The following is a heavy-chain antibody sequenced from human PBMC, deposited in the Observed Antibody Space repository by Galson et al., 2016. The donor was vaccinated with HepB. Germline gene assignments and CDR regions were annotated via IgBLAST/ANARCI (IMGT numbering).Heavy chain of an antibody. CDR1: GDTFTKYH. J-gene: IGHJ3*01. CDR2: INPRHGSP. CDR3: ARTTMTTLFAFDV. D-gene: IGHD1-1*01. Sequence: SVKVSCKADGDTFTKYHITWVRQAPGQGLEWIGIINPRHGSPTYSQKFEGRVTLTTNAPTTTVYMDLTSLRSDDTAVYFCARTTMTTLFAFDVWGQGTVVTVS. V-gene: IGHV1-46*01.